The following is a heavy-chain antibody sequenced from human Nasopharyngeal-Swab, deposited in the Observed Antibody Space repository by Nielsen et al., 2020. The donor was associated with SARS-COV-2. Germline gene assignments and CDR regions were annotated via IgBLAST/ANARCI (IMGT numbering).Heavy chain of an antibody. CDR2: TYYSGST. J-gene: IGHJ6*02. D-gene: IGHD5-12*01. Sequence: SETLSLTCTVSGGSISSYYWSWIRQPPGKGLEWIGYTYYSGSTNYNPSLKSRVTISVATSKNQFSLKLSSVTAADTAVYYCARDLGWLRPGGIYYYYGMDVWGQGTTVTVSS. V-gene: IGHV4-59*01. CDR3: ARDLGWLRPGGIYYYYGMDV. CDR1: GGSISSYY.